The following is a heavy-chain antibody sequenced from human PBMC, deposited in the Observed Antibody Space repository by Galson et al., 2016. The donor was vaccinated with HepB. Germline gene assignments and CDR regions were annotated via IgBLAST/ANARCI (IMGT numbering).Heavy chain of an antibody. CDR2: ISGYDGKV. CDR3: ARDFYCSGGRCRDTFEI. CDR1: GYTFTTYG. V-gene: IGHV1-18*04. J-gene: IGHJ3*02. D-gene: IGHD2-15*01. Sequence: SVKVSCKASGYTFTTYGISWVRQAPGQGLEWLGWISGYDGKVNIAQKLQGRATMTIDTSTSTAYVEVRSLRTDDTAVYYCARDFYCSGGRCRDTFEIWGQGTMVTVSS.